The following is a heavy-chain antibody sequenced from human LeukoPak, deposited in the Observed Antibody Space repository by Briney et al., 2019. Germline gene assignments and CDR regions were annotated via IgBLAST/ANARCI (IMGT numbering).Heavy chain of an antibody. J-gene: IGHJ3*02. CDR1: GFTFTTYT. CDR3: AKDRVPDNGWIFDM. Sequence: GGSLRLSCAASGFTFTTYTISWVRQAPGKGLEWVSSIYGDASKTFYADSVRGRFTISRDSSKSMVYLQMNGLRVDDTALYYCAKDRVPDNGWIFDMGGQGTMVIVSA. CDR2: IYGDASKT. D-gene: IGHD5-12*01. V-gene: IGHV3-23*01.